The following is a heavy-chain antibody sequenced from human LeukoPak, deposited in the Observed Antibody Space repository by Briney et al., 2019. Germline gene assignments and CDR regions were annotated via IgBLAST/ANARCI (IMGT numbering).Heavy chain of an antibody. CDR3: AKDRSRSYSSFDS. V-gene: IGHV3-9*01. Sequence: PGGSLRLSCAASGFTFDDYAMHWVRQAPGKGLEWVSGISWNSGSIGYADSVKGRFTISRDNAKNSLYLQMNSLRTEDTAFYYCAKDRSRSYSSFDSWGQGTLVTVSS. CDR1: GFTFDDYA. D-gene: IGHD6-19*01. CDR2: ISWNSGSI. J-gene: IGHJ4*02.